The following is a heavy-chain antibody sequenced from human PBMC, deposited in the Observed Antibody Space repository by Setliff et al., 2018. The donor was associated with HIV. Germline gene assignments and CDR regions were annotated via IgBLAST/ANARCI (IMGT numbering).Heavy chain of an antibody. CDR3: ARDTQLGLDAFDI. CDR2: INSDGSST. CDR1: GFTFSSYW. Sequence: LRLSCAASGFTFSSYWMHWVRQAPGKGLVWVSRINSDGSSTSYADSVKGRFTISRDNAKNTLYLQMNSLRAEDTAVYYCARDTQLGLDAFDIWGQGTMVTVSS. D-gene: IGHD7-27*01. V-gene: IGHV3-74*01. J-gene: IGHJ3*02.